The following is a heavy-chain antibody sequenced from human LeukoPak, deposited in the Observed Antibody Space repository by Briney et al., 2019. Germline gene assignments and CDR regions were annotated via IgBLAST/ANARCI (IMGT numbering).Heavy chain of an antibody. CDR2: IWYDGSNK. J-gene: IGHJ4*02. D-gene: IGHD2-15*01. CDR1: GFTFSSYG. V-gene: IGHV3-33*06. Sequence: PGGSLRLSCAASGFTFSSYGMHWVRQAPGKGLEWVAVIWYDGSNKYYADSVKGRLTISRDNSKNTLYLQMNSLRAEDTAVYYCAKDRWYRQTNFDYWGQGTLVTVSS. CDR3: AKDRWYRQTNFDY.